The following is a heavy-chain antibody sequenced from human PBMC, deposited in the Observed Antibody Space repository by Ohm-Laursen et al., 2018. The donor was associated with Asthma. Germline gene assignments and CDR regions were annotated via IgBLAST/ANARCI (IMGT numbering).Heavy chain of an antibody. CDR3: VRAPDYFSLFDS. D-gene: IGHD1-14*01. CDR1: GFYFSSYS. CDR2: ITSGRDII. Sequence: SLRLSCAAFGFYFSSYSMHWVRQAPGERPEWLAFITSGRDIIHYADSVEGRFTISRDNAKKLLYLQMKSLRVEDTAVYYCVRAPDYFSLFDSWGQGTLVTVSS. J-gene: IGHJ4*02. V-gene: IGHV3-48*01.